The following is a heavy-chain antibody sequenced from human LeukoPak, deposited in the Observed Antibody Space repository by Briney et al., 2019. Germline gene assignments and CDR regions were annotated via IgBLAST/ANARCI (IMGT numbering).Heavy chain of an antibody. V-gene: IGHV3-74*01. D-gene: IGHD3-16*01. J-gene: IGHJ1*01. CDR3: AKDDAWGRFQR. CDR1: GFSLSFYW. CDR2: IKTGGSIA. Sequence: GSLRLSCTASGFSLSFYWMHWVRQAPGKGPVWVSRIKTGGSIADYADSVKGLFTISRDNAKNTLYLQMNSLRAEDTAVYYCAKDDAWGRFQRWGQGTLVTVSS.